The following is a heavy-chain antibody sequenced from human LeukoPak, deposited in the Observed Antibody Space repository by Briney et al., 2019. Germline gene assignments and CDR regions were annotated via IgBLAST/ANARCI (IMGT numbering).Heavy chain of an antibody. CDR1: GVSISSSNSY. CDR2: INHSGST. CDR3: ARGRVASSGWYWGKGWFDP. Sequence: PSETLSLTCTVSGVSISSSNSYWGWIRQPPGKGLEWIGEINHSGSTNYNPSLKSRVTISVDTSKNQFSLKLSSVTAADTAVYYCARGRVASSGWYWGKGWFDPWGQGTLVTVSS. V-gene: IGHV4-39*07. D-gene: IGHD6-19*01. J-gene: IGHJ5*02.